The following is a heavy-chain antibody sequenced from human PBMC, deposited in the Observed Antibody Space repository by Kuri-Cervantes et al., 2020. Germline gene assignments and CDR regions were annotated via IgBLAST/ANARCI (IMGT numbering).Heavy chain of an antibody. CDR1: GFTFSSYG. CDR2: ISYDGSNK. D-gene: IGHD1/OR15-1a*01. CDR3: AKDQQRDPTSGGPDY. Sequence: GESLKISCAASGFTFSSYGMHWVRQAPGKGLEWVAVISYDGSNKYYADSVKGRFTISRDNAKNSLYLQMNSLRAEDTALYYCAKDQQRDPTSGGPDYWGQGTRVTVSS. V-gene: IGHV3-30*05. J-gene: IGHJ4*02.